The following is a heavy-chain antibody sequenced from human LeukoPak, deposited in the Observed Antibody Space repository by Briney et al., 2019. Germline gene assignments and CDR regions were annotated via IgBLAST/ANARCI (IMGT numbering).Heavy chain of an antibody. D-gene: IGHD5-24*01. CDR2: ISGSGSST. Sequence: PGGSLRLSCAASGFTFSSYAMSWVPQPPGKGLEWVSAISGSGSSTYHADSVKGRFTISRDNSKNTLYLQMNSLRAEDTAVFSCFKGFRDRDVWGQGTTVTVSS. CDR3: FKGFRDRDV. CDR1: GFTFSSYA. J-gene: IGHJ6*02. V-gene: IGHV3-23*01.